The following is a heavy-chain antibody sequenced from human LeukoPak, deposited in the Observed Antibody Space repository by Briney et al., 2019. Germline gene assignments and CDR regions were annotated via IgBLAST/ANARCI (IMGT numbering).Heavy chain of an antibody. V-gene: IGHV3-11*01. CDR1: GFTFSDYY. Sequence: GGSLRLSCAASGFTFSDYYMSWIRQAPVKGLEWVSYISSSGSTIYYADSVKGRFTISRDNAKNSLYLQMNSLRAEDTAVYYCARDRDTAMVPPNFDYWGQGTLVTVSS. CDR2: ISSSGSTI. D-gene: IGHD5-18*01. J-gene: IGHJ4*02. CDR3: ARDRDTAMVPPNFDY.